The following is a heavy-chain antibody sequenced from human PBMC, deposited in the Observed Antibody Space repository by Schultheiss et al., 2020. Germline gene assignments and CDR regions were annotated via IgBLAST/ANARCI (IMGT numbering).Heavy chain of an antibody. Sequence: SETLSLTCTVSGGSISSGSNYWGWIRQPPGKGLEWIGSIYYSGNTYYNPSLKSRVTISVDTSKNQFSLKLSSVTAADTAVYYCASKVVVAAKGWFDPWGQGTLVNVYS. J-gene: IGHJ5*02. CDR1: GGSISSGSNY. CDR2: IYYSGNT. V-gene: IGHV4-39*01. CDR3: ASKVVVAAKGWFDP. D-gene: IGHD2-15*01.